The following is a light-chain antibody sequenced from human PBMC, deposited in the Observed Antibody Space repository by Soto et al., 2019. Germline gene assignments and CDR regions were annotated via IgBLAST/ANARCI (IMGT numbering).Light chain of an antibody. Sequence: DIQMTQSPSSVSASVGDRVTLXXRASQGISSWVAGYQQKPGTAPKXLIYAASSLQRVGPSRFSGSGAGTDFTLTTSSLQPEDFATYYCQQANSVPITFGQGTRLEIK. V-gene: IGKV1-12*01. CDR1: QGISSW. CDR3: QQANSVPIT. CDR2: AAS. J-gene: IGKJ5*01.